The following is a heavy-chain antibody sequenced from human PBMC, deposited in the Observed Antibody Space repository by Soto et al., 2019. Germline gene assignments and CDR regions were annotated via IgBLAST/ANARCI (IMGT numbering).Heavy chain of an antibody. CDR1: GFTFNDAW. Sequence: EVQLVESGGGLVKPGGSLRLSCAASGFTFNDAWMSWVRQAPGKGLEWVGRIKSKSDGGTTDYAAPVKCRFIISRDDSKNTLFLQVNSLKTEDTAVYYCTTRIPGTIGFDHWGQGTLVTVSS. CDR3: TTRIPGTIGFDH. D-gene: IGHD1-20*01. J-gene: IGHJ4*02. V-gene: IGHV3-15*01. CDR2: IKSKSDGGTT.